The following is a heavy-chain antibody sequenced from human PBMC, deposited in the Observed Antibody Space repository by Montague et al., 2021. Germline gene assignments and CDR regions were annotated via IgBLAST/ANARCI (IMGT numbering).Heavy chain of an antibody. J-gene: IGHJ3*01. Sequence: SLRLSCSASGFAFNMYWLHWVRQAPGKGLVWVSRIHGDGGATYSADFVRGRFTISRDNAKNTLYLQMNSLEADDTAIYYCVRSCSVTNCYTEDAFDVWGHGTMVTVSS. CDR3: VRSCSVTNCYTEDAFDV. D-gene: IGHD3-16*02. V-gene: IGHV3-74*01. CDR2: IHGDGGAT. CDR1: GFAFNMYW.